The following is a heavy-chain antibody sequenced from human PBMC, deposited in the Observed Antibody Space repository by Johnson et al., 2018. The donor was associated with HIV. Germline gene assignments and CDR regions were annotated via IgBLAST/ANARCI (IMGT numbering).Heavy chain of an antibody. CDR3: ARVGRNSSGWYVDAFDI. J-gene: IGHJ3*02. D-gene: IGHD6-19*01. CDR1: GFTFSSYG. Sequence: QVQLVESGGGVVQPGRSLRLSCAASGFTFSSYGMHWVRQAPGKGLEWVAVIWYDGSNKYYADSVKGRFTISRDNSKNTLYLQMNSLRAEDTAVYYCARVGRNSSGWYVDAFDIWGQGTMVTVSS. V-gene: IGHV3-30*19. CDR2: IWYDGSNK.